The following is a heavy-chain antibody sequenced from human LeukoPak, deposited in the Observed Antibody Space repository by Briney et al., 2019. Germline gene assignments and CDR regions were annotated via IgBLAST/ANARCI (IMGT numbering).Heavy chain of an antibody. J-gene: IGHJ4*02. CDR3: ARYGSGSPFDY. CDR2: IYYSGST. Sequence: SETLSLTCTVSGVSISSSSYYWGWIRQPPGKGLEWIGSIYYSGSTYYNPSLKSRVTISVDTSKNQFSLKLSSVTAADTAVYYCARYGSGSPFDYWGQGTLVTVSS. V-gene: IGHV4-39*01. CDR1: GVSISSSSYY. D-gene: IGHD3-10*01.